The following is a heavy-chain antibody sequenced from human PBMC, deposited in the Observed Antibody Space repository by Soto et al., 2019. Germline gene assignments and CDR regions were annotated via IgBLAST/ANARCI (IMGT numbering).Heavy chain of an antibody. V-gene: IGHV3-53*01. J-gene: IGHJ6*02. CDR2: IYSGGST. D-gene: IGHD3-22*01. Sequence: RLSCAASGFAVSSNYMSWVCQAPGKGLEWVSVIYSGGSTYYADSVKGRFTISRDNSKNTLYLQMNSLRAEDTAVYYCAREKGYYYDSNHYYYYYGMDVWGQGTTVTVSS. CDR1: GFAVSSNY. CDR3: AREKGYYYDSNHYYYYYGMDV.